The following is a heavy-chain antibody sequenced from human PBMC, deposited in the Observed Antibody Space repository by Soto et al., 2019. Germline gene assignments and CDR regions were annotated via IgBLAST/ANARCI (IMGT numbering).Heavy chain of an antibody. CDR2: INNSGST. CDR3: ARGYGRKFDY. D-gene: IGHD3-10*01. J-gene: IGHJ4*02. CDR1: GGSFSGYY. V-gene: IGHV4-34*01. Sequence: SETLSLTCAVDGGSFSGYYWNWIRQPPGKGLEWIGEINNSGSTNYNPSLKSRVTISVDTSKNQFSLKLSSVTAADTAVYYCARGYGRKFDYWGQGTLVTVSS.